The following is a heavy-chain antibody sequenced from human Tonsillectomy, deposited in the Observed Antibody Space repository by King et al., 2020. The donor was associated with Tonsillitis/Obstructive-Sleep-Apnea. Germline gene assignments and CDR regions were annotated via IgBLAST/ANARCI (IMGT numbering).Heavy chain of an antibody. J-gene: IGHJ5*02. V-gene: IGHV4-34*01. CDR1: GGSFSGYY. CDR3: ATSTTVTTWFDP. CDR2: INHSGST. D-gene: IGHD4-17*01. Sequence: VQLQQWGAGLLKPSETLSLTCAVYGGSFSGYYWSWIRQPPGKGLEWIGEINHSGSTNYNPSLKSRVTISVDTSKNQFSLKLSSVTAADTAGYYCATSTTVTTWFDPWGQGTLVTVSS.